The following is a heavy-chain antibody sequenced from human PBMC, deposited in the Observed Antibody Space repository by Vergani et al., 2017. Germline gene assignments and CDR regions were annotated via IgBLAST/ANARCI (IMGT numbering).Heavy chain of an antibody. D-gene: IGHD3-16*01. V-gene: IGHV3-9*01. CDR1: GFTFDDYA. CDR2: ISWNSGSI. J-gene: IGHJ5*02. Sequence: EVQLVESGGGLVQPGRSLRLSCAASGFTFDDYAMHWVRQAPGKGLEWVSGISWNSGSIGYADSVKGRFTISRDNSKNTLYLQMNSLRAEDTAVYYCAKDPYRFDPWGQGTLVTVSS. CDR3: AKDPYRFDP.